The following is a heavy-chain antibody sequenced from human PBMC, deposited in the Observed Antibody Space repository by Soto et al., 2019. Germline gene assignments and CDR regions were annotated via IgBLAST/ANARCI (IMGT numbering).Heavy chain of an antibody. J-gene: IGHJ6*02. CDR2: IWYDGNTK. CDR3: ARPLVAPVAGPYYYGMDV. D-gene: IGHD6-19*01. CDR1: GFTFNSYG. Sequence: QIQLVESGGGVVQPGRSLRPSCAASGFTFNSYGFNWVRQAPGKGLEWVAVIWYDGNTKYYADSVKGRFTISRDNLKNTLYLQMNSLTAEDTAVYYCARPLVAPVAGPYYYGMDVWGQGTTVTVSS. V-gene: IGHV3-33*01.